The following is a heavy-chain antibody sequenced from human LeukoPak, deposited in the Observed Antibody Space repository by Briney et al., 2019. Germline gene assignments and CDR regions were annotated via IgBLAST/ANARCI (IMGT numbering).Heavy chain of an antibody. CDR1: GGSISTYY. CDR2: SHYSGST. D-gene: IGHD3-22*01. J-gene: IGHJ6*02. CDR3: ARAPRGESDAASGFYGVDV. Sequence: PSETLSLTCSVSGGSISTYYWTWIRQPPGRGLEWIGFSHYSGSTNYNPYLKSRVTISVDPSTNQFSLKLNSVTAADTAIYYCARAPRGESDAASGFYGVDVWGQGTTVTVSS. V-gene: IGHV4-59*01.